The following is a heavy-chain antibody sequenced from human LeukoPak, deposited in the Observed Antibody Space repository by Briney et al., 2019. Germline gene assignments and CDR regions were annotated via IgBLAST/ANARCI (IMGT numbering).Heavy chain of an antibody. V-gene: IGHV3-23*01. Sequence: PGGSLRLSCAASGFSLSSYAMSWVRQAPGKGLEWVSAISGSGGSTYYAGSVKGRFTISRDNSKNTLYLQMNSLRADDTAVYYCAKSHHVTAIDYWGQGTLVTVSS. CDR1: GFSLSSYA. J-gene: IGHJ4*02. CDR3: AKSHHVTAIDY. CDR2: ISGSGGST. D-gene: IGHD2-21*02.